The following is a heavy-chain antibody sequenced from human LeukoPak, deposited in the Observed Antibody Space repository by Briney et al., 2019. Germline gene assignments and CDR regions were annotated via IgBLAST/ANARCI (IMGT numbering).Heavy chain of an antibody. CDR2: IYHSGST. V-gene: IGHV4-38-2*01. D-gene: IGHD3-10*01. Sequence: SETLSLTCAVSGHSISSGYYWGWIRQPPGKGLEWIGSIYHSGSTYYNPSLKSRVTISVDTSKNQFSLKLSSVTAADTAVYYCARLWFGDYYFDYWGQGTLVTVSS. J-gene: IGHJ4*02. CDR1: GHSISSGYY. CDR3: ARLWFGDYYFDY.